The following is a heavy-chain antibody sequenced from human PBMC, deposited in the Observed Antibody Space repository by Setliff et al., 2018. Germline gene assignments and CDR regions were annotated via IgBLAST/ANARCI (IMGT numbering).Heavy chain of an antibody. CDR1: GYTFTSYA. CDR2: INTNTGNP. J-gene: IGHJ5*02. D-gene: IGHD3-22*01. CDR3: ARVSMGYDSSGYYFWFDP. Sequence: ASVKVSCKASGYTFTSYAMNWVRQAPGQGLEWMGWINTNTGNPTYARGFTGRFVFSLDTSVSTAYLQISSLKAEDTAVYYCARVSMGYDSSGYYFWFDPWGQGTLVTVSS. V-gene: IGHV7-4-1*02.